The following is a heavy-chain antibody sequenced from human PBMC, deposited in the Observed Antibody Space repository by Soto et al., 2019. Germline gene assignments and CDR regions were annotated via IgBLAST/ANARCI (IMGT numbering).Heavy chain of an antibody. Sequence: SETLSLTCTVSGGSISSSSYYWGWIRQPPGKGLEWIGSIYYSGSTYYNPSLKSRVTISVDTSKSQFSLKLSSVTAADTAVYYCASGLDGSYIHDYWGQGTLVTVSS. CDR3: ASGLDGSYIHDY. V-gene: IGHV4-39*01. J-gene: IGHJ4*02. CDR1: GGSISSSSYY. D-gene: IGHD1-26*01. CDR2: IYYSGST.